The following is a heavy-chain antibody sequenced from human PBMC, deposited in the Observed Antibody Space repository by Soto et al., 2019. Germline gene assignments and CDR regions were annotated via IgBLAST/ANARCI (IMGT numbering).Heavy chain of an antibody. CDR3: AKAAYYYDSSGYYVDVGFAY. J-gene: IGHJ4*02. CDR1: GFTFSSYA. Sequence: ESGGGLVQPGGSLRLSCAASGFTFSSYAMSWVRQAPGKGLEWVSAISGSGGSTYYADSVKGRFTISRDNSKNTLYLQMNSLRAEDTAVYYCAKAAYYYDSSGYYVDVGFAYWGQGTLVTVSS. V-gene: IGHV3-23*01. D-gene: IGHD3-22*01. CDR2: ISGSGGST.